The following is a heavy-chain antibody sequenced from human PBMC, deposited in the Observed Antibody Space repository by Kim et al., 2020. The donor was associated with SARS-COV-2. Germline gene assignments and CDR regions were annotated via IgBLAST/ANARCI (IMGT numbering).Heavy chain of an antibody. CDR2: VFHSGNT. J-gene: IGHJ4*03. D-gene: IGHD3-22*01. CDR3: ASLDPSVYYDKSVFDY. Sequence: SETLSLTCAVYGGSFSTFSWSWIRQPPGKGLEWIGEVFHSGNTNYNPSLKSRVTMSVDRSKNQFSLNLISVTAADTAVYYCASLDPSVYYDKSVFDYWGHGTLVTVSS. V-gene: IGHV4-34*12. CDR1: GGSFSTFS.